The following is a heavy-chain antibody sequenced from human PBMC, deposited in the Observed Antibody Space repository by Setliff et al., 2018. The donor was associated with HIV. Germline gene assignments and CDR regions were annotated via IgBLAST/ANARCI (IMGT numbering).Heavy chain of an antibody. V-gene: IGHV1-69*13. Sequence: GASVKVSCKASGGTFSSYAISWVRQAPGQGLEWMGGIIPIFGTANYAQKFQGRVTITADESKLTAYMELSRLRSDDSAVYYCVIAEYYSDFRGYWEYFDFWGQGTLVTVSS. D-gene: IGHD3-22*01. CDR1: GGTFSSYA. CDR3: VIAEYYSDFRGYWEYFDF. J-gene: IGHJ4*02. CDR2: IIPIFGTA.